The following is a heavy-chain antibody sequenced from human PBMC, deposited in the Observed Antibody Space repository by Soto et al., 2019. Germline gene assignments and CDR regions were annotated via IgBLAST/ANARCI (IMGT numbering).Heavy chain of an antibody. J-gene: IGHJ5*02. CDR2: IKHTGNT. V-gene: IGHV4-34*01. CDR3: AREHLTIFLS. Sequence: SETLSLTSSVYGGSFTDYYLSRIRQPSGKGLEWIGEIKHTGNTHYNPSLTGRVAITVDTSKNQLPLKLSSVTPANPALYYCAREHLTIFLSWGRGPLVSAS. CDR1: GGSFTDYY. D-gene: IGHD3-10*02.